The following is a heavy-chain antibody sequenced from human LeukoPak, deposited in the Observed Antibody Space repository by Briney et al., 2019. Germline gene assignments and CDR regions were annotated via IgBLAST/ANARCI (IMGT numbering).Heavy chain of an antibody. CDR2: INHSGST. CDR3: ARGRSGSYYPFDY. V-gene: IGHV4-34*01. D-gene: IGHD1-26*01. Sequence: PSETLSLTCAVYGGSSSGYYWSWIRQPPRKGLEWIGEINHSGSTNYNPSLKSRVTISVDTSKNQFSLKLNSVTAADTAVYYCARGRSGSYYPFDYWGQGTLVTVSS. J-gene: IGHJ4*02. CDR1: GGSSSGYY.